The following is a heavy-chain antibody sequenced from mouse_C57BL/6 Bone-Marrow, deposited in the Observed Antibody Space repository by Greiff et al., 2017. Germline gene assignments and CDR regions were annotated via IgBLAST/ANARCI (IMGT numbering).Heavy chain of an antibody. CDR1: GYTFTSYG. CDR3: ARARQFYYGSSSFAY. J-gene: IGHJ3*01. V-gene: IGHV1-58*01. CDR2: IYIGNGYT. D-gene: IGHD1-1*01. Sequence: EVQLQQSGAELVRPGSSVKMSCKTSGYTFTSYGINWVKQRPGQGLEWIGYIYIGNGYTEYNEKFKGKATLTSDTSSSTAYMQLSSLTSEDSAIYFWARARQFYYGSSSFAYWGQGTLVTVSA.